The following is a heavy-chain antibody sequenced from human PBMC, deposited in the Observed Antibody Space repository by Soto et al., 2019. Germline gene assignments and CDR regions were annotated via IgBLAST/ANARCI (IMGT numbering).Heavy chain of an antibody. CDR1: GGSISSNY. CDR2: IYYTGST. V-gene: IGHV4-59*01. J-gene: IGHJ6*02. CDR3: ARSYPYTIFGVVPSRGLDV. D-gene: IGHD3-3*01. Sequence: PSETLSLTCIVSGGSISSNYWSWIRQPPGKGLEWIGYIYYTGSTNFNPSLKNRVIISVDTSKNQFSLKLSSVTAADTAVYYCARSYPYTIFGVVPSRGLDVWGRGTTVTFSS.